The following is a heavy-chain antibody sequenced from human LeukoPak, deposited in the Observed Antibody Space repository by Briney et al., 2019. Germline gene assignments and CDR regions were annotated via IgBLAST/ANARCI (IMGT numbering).Heavy chain of an antibody. V-gene: IGHV3-30*03. J-gene: IGHJ4*02. CDR2: ISYDGTNK. CDR3: ARGMLGLDDY. D-gene: IGHD3-10*02. Sequence: GGSLRLSCAVSGVTFSDYWMHWVRQAPGEGLEWVAVISYDGTNKYYADSVKGRFTISRDNAKNSLYLQMNSLRAEDTAVYYCARGMLGLDDYWGQGTLVTVSS. CDR1: GVTFSDYW.